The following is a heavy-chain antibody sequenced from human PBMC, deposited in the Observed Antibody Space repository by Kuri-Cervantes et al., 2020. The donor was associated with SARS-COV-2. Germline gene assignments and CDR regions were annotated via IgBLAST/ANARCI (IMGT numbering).Heavy chain of an antibody. Sequence: GGSLRLSCAASGFTFSSYAMHWVRQAPGKGLEWVAVISYDGSNKYYADSVKGRFTISRDNSKNTLYLQMNSLRAEDTAVYYCASVEPNSGSYYPGYWGQGTLVTVSS. D-gene: IGHD1-26*01. J-gene: IGHJ4*02. CDR3: ASVEPNSGSYYPGY. V-gene: IGHV3-30-3*01. CDR2: ISYDGSNK. CDR1: GFTFSSYA.